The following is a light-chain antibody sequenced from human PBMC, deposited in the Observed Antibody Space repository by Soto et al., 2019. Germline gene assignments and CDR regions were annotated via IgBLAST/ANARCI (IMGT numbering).Light chain of an antibody. J-gene: IGKJ2*01. CDR1: QGYSSD. CDR2: AAS. Sequence: AIQVTQSPSSLSASVGDRVTITCRATQGYSSDLGWYQQKPGKAPKLLIYAASDLPAEVPSRFSGSGSGTDFTLTISSLQAEDFATYYCLQDHDYQLTFGQGTKLEIK. CDR3: LQDHDYQLT. V-gene: IGKV1-6*01.